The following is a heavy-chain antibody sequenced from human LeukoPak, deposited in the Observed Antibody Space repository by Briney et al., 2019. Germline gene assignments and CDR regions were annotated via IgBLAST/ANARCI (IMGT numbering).Heavy chain of an antibody. CDR3: ARSLSSRFSGPRRPYYFDY. J-gene: IGHJ4*02. V-gene: IGHV3-13*01. D-gene: IGHD3-16*02. CDR1: GFTFSSYD. Sequence: PGGSLRLSCAASGFTFSSYDMHWVRQATGKGLEWVSAIGTAGDTYYPDSVKGRFTISRDNSKNTLYLQMNSLRAEDTAVYYCARSLSSRFSGPRRPYYFDYWGQGTLVTVSS. CDR2: IGTAGDT.